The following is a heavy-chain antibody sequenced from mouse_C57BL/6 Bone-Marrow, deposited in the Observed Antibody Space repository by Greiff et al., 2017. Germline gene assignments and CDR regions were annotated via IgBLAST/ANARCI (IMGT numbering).Heavy chain of an antibody. CDR2: IYPRSGNT. CDR3: PLLRYPWYFDV. D-gene: IGHD1-1*01. CDR1: GYTFTSYG. Sequence: QVQLQQSGAELARPGASVKLSCKASGYTFTSYGISWVKQRTGQGLEWIGEIYPRSGNTYYNEKFKGKAKLTADKSSSTAYMELRSLTSEDSAVYFCPLLRYPWYFDVWGTGTTVTVSS. V-gene: IGHV1-81*01. J-gene: IGHJ1*03.